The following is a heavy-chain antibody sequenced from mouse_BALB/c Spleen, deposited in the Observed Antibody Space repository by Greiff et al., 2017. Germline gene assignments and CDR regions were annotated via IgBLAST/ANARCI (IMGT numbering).Heavy chain of an antibody. Sequence: VKLMESGPDLVAPSQSLSITCTVSGFSLTSYGVHWVRQPPGKGLEWLVVIWSDGSTTYNSALKSRLSISKDNSKSQVFLKMNSLQTDDTAMYYCARQGTTATLFAYWGQGTLVTVSA. D-gene: IGHD1-2*01. V-gene: IGHV2-6-2*01. CDR1: GFSLTSYG. CDR2: IWSDGST. CDR3: ARQGTTATLFAY. J-gene: IGHJ3*01.